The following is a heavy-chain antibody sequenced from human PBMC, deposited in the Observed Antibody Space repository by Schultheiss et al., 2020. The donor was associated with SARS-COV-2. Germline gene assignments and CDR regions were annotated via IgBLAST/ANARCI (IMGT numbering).Heavy chain of an antibody. CDR1: GFTFSSYS. Sequence: GGSLRLSCAASGFTFSSYSMNWVRQAPGKGLEWVANIKQDGSEKYYVDSVKGRFTISRDNAKNSLYLQMNSLRAEDTAVYYCARRTRRTNYDFWSGYHYYYYYGMDVWGQGTTVTVSS. V-gene: IGHV3-7*03. CDR3: ARRTRRTNYDFWSGYHYYYYYGMDV. J-gene: IGHJ6*02. D-gene: IGHD3-3*01. CDR2: IKQDGSEK.